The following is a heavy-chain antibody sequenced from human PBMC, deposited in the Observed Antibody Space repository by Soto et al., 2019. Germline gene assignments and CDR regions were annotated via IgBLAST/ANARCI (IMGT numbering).Heavy chain of an antibody. Sequence: QVQLVESGGGVVQPGRSLRLSCAASGFAFSGRGMHWVRQAPGKGLEWLAVIVDGGSEDHYADSVRGRFTISRDNSKNILYLEMNNLRVEDTAVYYCARDDLYEDNGLDSWGQGTLVTVSP. CDR2: IVDGGSED. V-gene: IGHV3-33*01. D-gene: IGHD3-3*01. CDR3: ARDDLYEDNGLDS. J-gene: IGHJ5*01. CDR1: GFAFSGRG.